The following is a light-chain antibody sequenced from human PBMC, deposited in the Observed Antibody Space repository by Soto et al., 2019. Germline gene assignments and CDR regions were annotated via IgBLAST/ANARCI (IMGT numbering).Light chain of an antibody. J-gene: IGLJ1*01. CDR3: SSYAGSSTLYV. V-gene: IGLV2-14*01. CDR2: DVT. Sequence: QSVLTQPASLSGSPGQSITISCTGTSSDVGGYKYVSWYQQHPGKAPKLMIYDVTKRPSGVSNRFSGSKSGNTASLTISGLQAEDEADYYCSSYAGSSTLYVFGPGTKVTVL. CDR1: SSDVGGYKY.